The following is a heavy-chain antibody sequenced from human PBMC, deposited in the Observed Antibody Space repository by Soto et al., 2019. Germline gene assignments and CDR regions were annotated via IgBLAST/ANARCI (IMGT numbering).Heavy chain of an antibody. J-gene: IGHJ3*02. CDR1: GGSISSYY. CDR2: IYYSGNT. Sequence: SETLSLTCAVSGGSISSYYWNWIRQPPGKGLEWIGHIYYSGNTNYNPSLKSRLTISIDTSKSQFSLKLNSLTAADTAMYYCATGTAYGWAAFNIWGQGTMVTVSS. CDR3: ATGTAYGWAAFNI. D-gene: IGHD3-16*01. V-gene: IGHV4-59*01.